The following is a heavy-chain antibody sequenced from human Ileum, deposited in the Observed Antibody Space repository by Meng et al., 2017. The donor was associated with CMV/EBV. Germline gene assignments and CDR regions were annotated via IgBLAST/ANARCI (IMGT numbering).Heavy chain of an antibody. J-gene: IGHJ4*02. Sequence: QVQLQESGPGLVKPSQTLSLTCTVSGGSLGGGYYWNWIRQPAGKGLEWIGRIYTSGSTNYNPSLKSRFTISVDTSKNQFSPNLTSVTAADTAVYYCARDSAWLIDQWGQGTLVTVSS. CDR3: ARDSAWLIDQ. CDR1: GGSLGGGYY. CDR2: IYTSGST. D-gene: IGHD6-19*01. V-gene: IGHV4-61*02.